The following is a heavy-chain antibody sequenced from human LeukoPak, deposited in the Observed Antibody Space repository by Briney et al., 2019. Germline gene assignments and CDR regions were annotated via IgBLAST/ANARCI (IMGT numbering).Heavy chain of an antibody. CDR2: IWYDGSNK. CDR1: GFTFSSVG. D-gene: IGHD2-2*01. V-gene: IGHV3-33*01. CDR3: VRGGCASTSCYDG. Sequence: GGSLRLSCAASGFTFSSVGMHWVRQAPGKGLEWVAVIWYDGSNKYYADSVKGRFTISRDNSKNTVYLQMNSLRAEDTAVYYCVRGGCASTSCYDGWGQGTLVTVSS. J-gene: IGHJ4*02.